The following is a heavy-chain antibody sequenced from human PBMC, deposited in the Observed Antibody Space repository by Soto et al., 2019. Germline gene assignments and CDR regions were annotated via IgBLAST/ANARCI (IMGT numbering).Heavy chain of an antibody. Sequence: PSETLSLTCAVYGGSFSGYYWSWIRQPPGKGLEWIGEINHSGSTNYNPSLKSRVTISLDTSKNQLSLKLSSVTAADTAVYYCARGIVVVPAAYYYYGMDGWDQGTTVTDSS. D-gene: IGHD2-2*01. CDR3: ARGIVVVPAAYYYYGMDG. J-gene: IGHJ6*02. V-gene: IGHV4-34*01. CDR1: GGSFSGYY. CDR2: INHSGST.